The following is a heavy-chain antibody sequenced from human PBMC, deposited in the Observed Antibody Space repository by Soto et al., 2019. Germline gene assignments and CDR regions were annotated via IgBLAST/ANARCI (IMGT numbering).Heavy chain of an antibody. D-gene: IGHD2-15*01. CDR1: GGPINSDY. V-gene: IGHV4-59*03. CDR2: VFFSGST. J-gene: IGHJ4*02. CDR3: ARGGARWPGYFDS. Sequence: SETLSLTCTVSGGPINSDYWSWIRQSPGKGLEWIGYVFFSGSTNYNHSFKSRVTISVDTSKNQIYLRVTSVTAADTAVYYCARGGARWPGYFDSWGQGALVTVSS.